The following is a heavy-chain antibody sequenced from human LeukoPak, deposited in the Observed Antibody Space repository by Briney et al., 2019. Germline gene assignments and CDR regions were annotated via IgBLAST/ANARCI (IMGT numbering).Heavy chain of an antibody. CDR3: TRSQYYGMDV. J-gene: IGHJ6*02. CDR1: GYTLTSYY. Sequence: ASVKLSCKASGYTLTSYYMHWVRQAPGQGLEWMGMINPTGGNTSYAQKFQGRVTMTRDTSTSTVYMELSSLRSEDTAVYYCTRSQYYGMDVWGQGTTVTVSS. V-gene: IGHV1-46*01. CDR2: INPTGGNT.